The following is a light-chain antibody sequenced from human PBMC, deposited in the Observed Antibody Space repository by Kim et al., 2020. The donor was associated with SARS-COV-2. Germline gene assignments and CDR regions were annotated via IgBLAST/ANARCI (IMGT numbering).Light chain of an antibody. CDR3: GSWDGSLSVGV. Sequence: QSVLTQPPSVSAAPGQKVTISCSGSSSNIGNNYASWYQQLPGTAPRLLIYDNDKRPSGIPDRFSGSKSGTSATLGITGLQTGDEADYYCGSWDGSLSVGVFGGGTQLTVL. J-gene: IGLJ3*02. CDR2: DND. V-gene: IGLV1-51*01. CDR1: SSNIGNNY.